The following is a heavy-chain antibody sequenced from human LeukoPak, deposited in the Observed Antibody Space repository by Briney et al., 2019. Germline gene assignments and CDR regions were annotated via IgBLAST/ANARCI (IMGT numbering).Heavy chain of an antibody. CDR3: ARDTVTTSVDYYYYYMDV. CDR2: ISSSGSTI. CDR1: GFTFSSYS. Sequence: GGSLRLSCAASGFTFSSYSMNWVRQAPGKGLEWVSYISSSGSTIYYADSVKGRFTISRDNAKNSLYLQMNSLRAEDTAVYYCARDTVTTSVDYYYYYMDVWGKGTTVTISS. J-gene: IGHJ6*03. V-gene: IGHV3-48*04. D-gene: IGHD4-17*01.